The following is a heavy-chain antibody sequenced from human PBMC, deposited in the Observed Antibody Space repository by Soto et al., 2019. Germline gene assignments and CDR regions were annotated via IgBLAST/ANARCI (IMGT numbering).Heavy chain of an antibody. J-gene: IGHJ4*02. CDR2: IKSKTDGGTT. CDR3: TTDSAPAYCSGRSCHLAY. V-gene: IGHV3-15*01. D-gene: IGHD2-15*01. Sequence: GGSLRLSCAASGFTFSNAWMSWVRQAPGKGLEWVGRIKSKTDGGTTDYAAPVKGRFTISRDDSKNTLYLQMNSLKTEDTAVYYCTTDSAPAYCSGRSCHLAYWGQGTLVTVSS. CDR1: GFTFSNAW.